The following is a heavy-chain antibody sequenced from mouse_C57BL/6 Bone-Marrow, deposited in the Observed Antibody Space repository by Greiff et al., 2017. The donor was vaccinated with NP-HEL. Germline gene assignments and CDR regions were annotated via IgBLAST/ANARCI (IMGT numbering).Heavy chain of an antibody. Sequence: QVQLQQPGAELVKPGASVKMSCKASGYTFTSYWITWVKQRPGQGLEWIGDIDPGSGSTNYNEKFKSKATLTVDTSSSTAYMQLSSLTSEDSAVYYCARSTVVAPYWYFDVWGTGTTVTVSS. J-gene: IGHJ1*03. CDR1: GYTFTSYW. V-gene: IGHV1-55*01. CDR2: IDPGSGST. D-gene: IGHD1-1*01. CDR3: ARSTVVAPYWYFDV.